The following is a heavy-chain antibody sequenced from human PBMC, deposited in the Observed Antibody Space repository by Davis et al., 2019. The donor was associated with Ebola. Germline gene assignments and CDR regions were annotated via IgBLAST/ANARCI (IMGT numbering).Heavy chain of an antibody. D-gene: IGHD2-15*01. CDR1: GYTFTYCS. CDR3: RSVVVSLHGWFDP. V-gene: IGHV1-68*01. Sequence: ASVKVSCKASGYTFTYCSLHWLQQAPGQGLERMRWITLYNCNTNCAKKFQGRVTITRDMTLRTAYIELSSLRSEDSAVYYWRSVVVSLHGWFDPWGQGTLVTVSS. CDR2: ITLYNCNT. J-gene: IGHJ5*02.